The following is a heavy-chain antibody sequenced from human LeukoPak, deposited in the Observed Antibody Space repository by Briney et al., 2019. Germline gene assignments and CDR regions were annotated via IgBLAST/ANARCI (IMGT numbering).Heavy chain of an antibody. CDR3: VRVAAFDI. Sequence: PGGSLRLSCAASGFTFSSYWMHWVRQAPGEGLVWVSRINSDGSSTSYADSVKGRFTISRDNAKNTLYLQMNSLRAEDTAVYYCVRVAAFDIWGQGTMVTVSS. J-gene: IGHJ3*02. CDR2: INSDGSST. V-gene: IGHV3-74*01. CDR1: GFTFSSYW.